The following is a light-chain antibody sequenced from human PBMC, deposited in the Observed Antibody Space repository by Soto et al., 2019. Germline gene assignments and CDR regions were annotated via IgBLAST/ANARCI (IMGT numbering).Light chain of an antibody. Sequence: DIKMTESPSSVSASLGDRFIITCLASQSISNYLNWYQQKPGKAPKLLIFAASSLQSGVPSRFSGSGSGTNFTLTISSLQPEDFAAYYCQQSYSAPITFGQGTRLEIK. CDR2: AAS. CDR1: QSISNY. V-gene: IGKV1-39*01. J-gene: IGKJ5*01. CDR3: QQSYSAPIT.